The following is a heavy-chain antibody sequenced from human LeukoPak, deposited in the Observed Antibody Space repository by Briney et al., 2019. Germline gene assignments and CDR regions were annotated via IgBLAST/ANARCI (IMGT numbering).Heavy chain of an antibody. CDR1: GFTFSSYW. D-gene: IGHD1-7*01. Sequence: PGGSLRLSCAASGFTFSSYWMHWVRQAPEKGLVWVSRINSDGSSTSYADSVKGRFTISRDNSKNTLYLQMNSLRAEDTAVYYCAKSGITGTQRNAFDIWGQGTMVTVSS. V-gene: IGHV3-74*01. J-gene: IGHJ3*02. CDR2: INSDGSST. CDR3: AKSGITGTQRNAFDI.